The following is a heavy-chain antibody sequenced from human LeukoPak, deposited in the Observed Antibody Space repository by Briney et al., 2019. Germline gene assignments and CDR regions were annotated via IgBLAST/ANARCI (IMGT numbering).Heavy chain of an antibody. CDR1: GFSFSTYS. CDR3: YYYDSSGFYPQTKIDY. Sequence: GGSLTLSCAGSGFSFSTYSMNWVRQAPGKGLEWVSGITGSGANTYCADSVKGRFTISRDNSKNTLYLRMNSLRAEDTAVYYCYYYDSSGFYPQTKIDYWGQGTLVTVSS. V-gene: IGHV3-23*01. D-gene: IGHD3-22*01. J-gene: IGHJ4*02. CDR2: ITGSGANT.